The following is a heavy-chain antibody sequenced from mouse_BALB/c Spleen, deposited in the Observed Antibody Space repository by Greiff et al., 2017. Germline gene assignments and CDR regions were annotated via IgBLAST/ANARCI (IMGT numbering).Heavy chain of an antibody. CDR2: IDPENGNT. D-gene: IGHD3-1*01. J-gene: IGHJ3*01. Sequence: EVMLVESGAELVRPGALVKLSCKASGFNIKDYYMHWVKQRPEQGLEWIGWIDPENGNTIYDPKFQGKASITADTSSNTAYLQLSSLTSEDTAVYYCARSGGYVWFAYWGQGTLVTVSA. CDR1: GFNIKDYY. V-gene: IGHV14-1*02. CDR3: ARSGGYVWFAY.